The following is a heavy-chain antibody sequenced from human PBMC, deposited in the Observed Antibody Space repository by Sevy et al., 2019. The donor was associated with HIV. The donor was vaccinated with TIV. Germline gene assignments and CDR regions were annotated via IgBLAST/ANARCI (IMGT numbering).Heavy chain of an antibody. D-gene: IGHD2-8*01. Sequence: GGSLRLSCAASGFPFIKYSMSWIRQTPGKGLEWVATFSFGCGQINYADSVKGRFTISRDDSRNTFYLQMNSLRSDDTAIYYCAREGCTRPHDYWGQGTVVTVSS. CDR3: AREGCTRPHDY. J-gene: IGHJ4*02. CDR2: FSFGCGQI. CDR1: GFPFIKYS. V-gene: IGHV3-21*04.